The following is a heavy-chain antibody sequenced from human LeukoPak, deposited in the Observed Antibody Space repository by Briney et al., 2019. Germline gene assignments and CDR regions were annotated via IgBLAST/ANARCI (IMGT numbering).Heavy chain of an antibody. CDR2: ISYDGSNK. D-gene: IGHD3-16*02. V-gene: IGHV3-30-3*01. CDR1: GFTFSSYA. CDR3: ASLRGYTMDV. J-gene: IGHJ6*03. Sequence: GGSLRLSCAASGFTFSSYAMHWVRQAPGKGLEWVAVISYDGSNKYYADSVKGRFTISRDNSKNTLYLQMNSLRAEDTAVYYCASLRGYTMDVWGKGTTVTVSS.